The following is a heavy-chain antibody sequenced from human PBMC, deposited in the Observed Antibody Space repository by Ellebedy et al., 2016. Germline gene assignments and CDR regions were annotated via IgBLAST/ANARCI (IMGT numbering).Heavy chain of an antibody. J-gene: IGHJ4*02. Sequence: SGPTLVKPTQTLTLTCNLSGFSLSTSGVGVGWIRQPPGKALEWLALIYWNDDKRYSPSLKSRLTISKDTSKNQVVLTMTSMDPVDTATYYCANSGRYSSGWYGPAQTDYWGPGTQVTVSS. V-gene: IGHV2-5*01. CDR2: IYWNDDK. CDR3: ANSGRYSSGWYGPAQTDY. CDR1: GFSLSTSGVG. D-gene: IGHD6-19*01.